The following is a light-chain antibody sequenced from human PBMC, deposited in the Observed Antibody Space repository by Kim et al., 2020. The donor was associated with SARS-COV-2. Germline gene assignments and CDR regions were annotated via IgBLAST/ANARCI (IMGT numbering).Light chain of an antibody. V-gene: IGKV1-5*03. CDR2: KAS. CDR1: QSISTL. CDR3: QPYTFYRT. Sequence: DIQMTQSPSTLSASIGDRITITCRASQSISTLLAWYQQKPGKAPKLLIYKASYLESGVPSRFSGSGSGTEFTLTVSNLQPDDFATYYCQPYTFYRTFGRRSK. J-gene: IGKJ1*01.